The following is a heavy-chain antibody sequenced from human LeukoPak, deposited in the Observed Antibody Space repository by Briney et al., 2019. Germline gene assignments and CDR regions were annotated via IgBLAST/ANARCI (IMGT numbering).Heavy chain of an antibody. V-gene: IGHV4-59*01. CDR3: ARAWDGSGSYLDY. CDR1: GGSLSSYY. Sequence: PSETLSLTCTVSGGSLSSYYWSWIRQPPGKGLEWIGYIRYTGSTNYNPSLKSRVTISADTSNNQFSLKLNSVTAADTAVYYCARAWDGSGSYLDYWGQGTLVTVSS. D-gene: IGHD3-10*01. J-gene: IGHJ4*02. CDR2: IRYTGST.